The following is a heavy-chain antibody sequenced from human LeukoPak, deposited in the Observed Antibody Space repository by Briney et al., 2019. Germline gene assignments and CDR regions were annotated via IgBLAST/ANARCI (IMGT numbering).Heavy chain of an antibody. CDR1: GCTFTSYD. J-gene: IGHJ6*03. V-gene: IGHV1-8*03. CDR3: ARVLLWFGELLPYYMDV. D-gene: IGHD3-10*01. CDR2: MNPNSGNT. Sequence: ASVKVSCKASGCTFTSYDINWVRQATGQGLEWMGWMNPNSGNTGYAQKFQGRVTITRNTSISTAYMELSSLRSEDTAVYYCARVLLWFGELLPYYMDVWGKGTTVTVSS.